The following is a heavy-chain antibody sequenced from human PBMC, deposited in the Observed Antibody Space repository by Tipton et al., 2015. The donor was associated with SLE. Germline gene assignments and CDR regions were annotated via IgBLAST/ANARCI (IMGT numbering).Heavy chain of an antibody. Sequence: GLVKPSETLSLTCTVSGGSISSYYWSWIRQPPGKGLEWIGYIYYSGSTNYNPSLKSRVTISVDTSKNQFSLKLSSVTAADTAVYYCARGTSGLFDYWGQGTLVTVSS. CDR2: IYYSGST. CDR1: GGSISSYY. V-gene: IGHV4-59*12. CDR3: ARGTSGLFDY. J-gene: IGHJ4*02. D-gene: IGHD3-10*01.